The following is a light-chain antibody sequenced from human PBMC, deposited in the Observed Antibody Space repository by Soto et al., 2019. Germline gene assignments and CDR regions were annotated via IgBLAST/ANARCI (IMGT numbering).Light chain of an antibody. CDR2: WAS. J-gene: IGKJ1*01. Sequence: DIVMTQSPDSLAVSLGERATINCKSSQSVLYSSNNKNYLAWYQQKQGQPPKLLIYWASTRESGVPDRFSGRGSGTDFTLTISSLQAEDVAVYYCQQYYRPWTFGKGTKVEIK. V-gene: IGKV4-1*01. CDR3: QQYYRPWT. CDR1: QSVLYSSNNKNY.